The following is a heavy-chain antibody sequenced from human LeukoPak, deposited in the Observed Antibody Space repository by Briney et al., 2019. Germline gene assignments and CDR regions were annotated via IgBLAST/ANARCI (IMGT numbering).Heavy chain of an antibody. CDR3: VKEPSRGSYADH. V-gene: IGHV3-23*01. D-gene: IGHD3-16*01. CDR2: ISESGRDT. J-gene: IGHJ4*02. Sequence: GGSLRLSCAASGFIFSSYSMSWVRQAPGKGLEWVSAISESGRDTYYTDSVKGRFTISRDNSKRNLYLQMDSLRAEDMAVYYCVKEPSRGSYADHWGQGTLVTVSS. CDR1: GFIFSSYS.